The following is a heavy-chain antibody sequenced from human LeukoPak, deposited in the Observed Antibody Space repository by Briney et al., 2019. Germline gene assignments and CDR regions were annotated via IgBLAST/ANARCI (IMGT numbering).Heavy chain of an antibody. J-gene: IGHJ5*02. V-gene: IGHV3-21*01. CDR2: ISPSSSYI. CDR3: ARVLPGGEYYWA. Sequence: GGSLRLPCATSGYTLSSFKMTWVRQAPGKGLEWVASISPSSSYISYADSLKGRVTVSRDNAKHSVFLQMSSLRAEDTAVYYCARVLPGGEYYWAWGKVTLVSVSS. D-gene: IGHD2/OR15-2a*01. CDR1: GYTLSSFK.